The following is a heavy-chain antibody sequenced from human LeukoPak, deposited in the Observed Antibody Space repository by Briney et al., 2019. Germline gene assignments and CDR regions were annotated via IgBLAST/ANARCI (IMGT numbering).Heavy chain of an antibody. J-gene: IGHJ4*02. V-gene: IGHV3-30*18. CDR1: GFTFSSYG. CDR2: ISYDGSNK. D-gene: IGHD4-17*01. Sequence: GRSLRLSCAASGFTFSSYGMHWVRQAPGKGLEWVAVISYDGSNKYYADSVKGRFTISRDNSKNTLYLQMNSLRADDTAVYYCAKGQGDYGDYLVDYWGQGTLVTVSS. CDR3: AKGQGDYGDYLVDY.